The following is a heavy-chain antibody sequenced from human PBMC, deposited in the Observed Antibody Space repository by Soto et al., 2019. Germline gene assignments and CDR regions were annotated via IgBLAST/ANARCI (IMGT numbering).Heavy chain of an antibody. Sequence: QVQLVESGGGVVQPGRSLRLSCAASGFTFSSYAMYWVRQAPGKGLEWGAVISYDGSNKYYADSVKGPFTISRDNSKNTLYLRMNSLGAEDTAVYYCARGKRDIAAAGEQMSYGMDVWGQGTTVTVSS. J-gene: IGHJ6*02. CDR3: ARGKRDIAAAGEQMSYGMDV. V-gene: IGHV3-30-3*01. D-gene: IGHD6-13*01. CDR1: GFTFSSYA. CDR2: ISYDGSNK.